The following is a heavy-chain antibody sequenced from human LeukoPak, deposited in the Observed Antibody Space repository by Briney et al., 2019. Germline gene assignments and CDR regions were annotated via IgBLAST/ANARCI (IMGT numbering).Heavy chain of an antibody. D-gene: IGHD2-2*01. V-gene: IGHV3-74*01. CDR3: ARWALVPAAMRPGMSYYFDY. CDR2: LSRDGSST. J-gene: IGHJ4*02. Sequence: PGGSLRLSCAASGFTLSHYWMHWVRQAPGEGLVWVSRLSRDGSSTGSSTSYADSVKGRFTISRDNAKNTLYLQMNSLRAEDTAVYYCARWALVPAAMRPGMSYYFDYWGQGTLVTVSS. CDR1: GFTLSHYW.